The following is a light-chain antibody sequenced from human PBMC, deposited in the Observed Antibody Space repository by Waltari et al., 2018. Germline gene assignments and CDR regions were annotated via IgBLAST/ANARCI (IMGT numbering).Light chain of an antibody. Sequence: DIVMTQSPDSLTVSLGERATIDCKSSQSVLYPPNRKNYIAWYQQKSGQPPKLLISWSSTRESGGPDRFSGSGSGTEFTLTITDLQAEDVAVYYCQEYYTDSLTFGGGTKVEIK. J-gene: IGKJ4*01. CDR2: WSS. V-gene: IGKV4-1*01. CDR3: QEYYTDSLT. CDR1: QSVLYPPNRKNY.